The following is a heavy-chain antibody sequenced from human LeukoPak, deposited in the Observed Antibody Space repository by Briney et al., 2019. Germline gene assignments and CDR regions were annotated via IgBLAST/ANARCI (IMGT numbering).Heavy chain of an antibody. D-gene: IGHD2-2*01. CDR1: GYTFTTYY. CDR2: XNPSGGST. V-gene: IGHV1-46*01. Sequence: ASVKVSCKASGYTFTTYYMHWVRQAPGQGLEWXXXXNPSGGSTSYAQKFQGRVTMTRDTSTSTIYMELSSLRSEDTAVYYCARDGRYCGSTSCRLNWFDPWGQGTLVTVSS. J-gene: IGHJ5*02. CDR3: ARDGRYCGSTSCRLNWFDP.